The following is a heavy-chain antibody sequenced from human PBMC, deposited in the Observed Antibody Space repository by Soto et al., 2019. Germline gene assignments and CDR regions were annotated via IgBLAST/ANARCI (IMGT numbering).Heavy chain of an antibody. Sequence: SETLSLTCTVSGGSISSYYWSWIRQPPGKGLEWIGYIYYSGSTNYNPSLKSRVTISVDTSKNQFSLKLSSVTAADTAVYYCAGGEITMVRGPPAAYYYYYYMDVWGKGTTVTVSS. CDR3: AGGEITMVRGPPAAYYYYYYMDV. CDR1: GGSISSYY. J-gene: IGHJ6*03. D-gene: IGHD3-10*01. CDR2: IYYSGST. V-gene: IGHV4-59*08.